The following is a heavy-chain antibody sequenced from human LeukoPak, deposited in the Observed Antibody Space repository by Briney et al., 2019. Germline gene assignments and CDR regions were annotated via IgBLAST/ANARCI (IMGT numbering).Heavy chain of an antibody. CDR1: GYTFSAYG. V-gene: IGHV1-18*01. D-gene: IGHD5/OR15-5a*01. CDR2: INPHKGDT. J-gene: IGHJ6*04. Sequence: ASVKVSCKASGYTFSAYGINWVRLAPGRGLEWMASINPHKGDTVYAQKFQGRVTMTTDTSTSTAYMHLRSLRSDDTATYYCARQKYGVNYNERDVGGKGTTVPVSS. CDR3: ARQKYGVNYNERDV.